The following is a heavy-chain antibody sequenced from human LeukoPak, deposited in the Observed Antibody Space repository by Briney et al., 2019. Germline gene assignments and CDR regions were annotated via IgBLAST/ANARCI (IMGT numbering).Heavy chain of an antibody. Sequence: SVKVSCQASGGTFSSYAISWVRQAPGQGLEWMGGIIPIFGTANYAQKFQGRVTITADESTSTAYMELSSLRSEDTAVYYCATYYYDSHDAFDIWGQGTMVTVSS. CDR1: GGTFSSYA. J-gene: IGHJ3*02. D-gene: IGHD3-22*01. CDR2: IIPIFGTA. CDR3: ATYYYDSHDAFDI. V-gene: IGHV1-69*13.